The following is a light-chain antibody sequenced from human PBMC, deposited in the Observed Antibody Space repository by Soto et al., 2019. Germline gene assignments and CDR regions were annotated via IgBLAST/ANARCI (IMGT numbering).Light chain of an antibody. J-gene: IGKJ5*01. CDR2: GAS. Sequence: EIVLTQSPGTLSLSPGERATLSCRASQSVSSSYLAWYQQKPGQAPRLLIYGASSRATGIPDRFTGSGSGTEFTLSISSLQSEDGAVYYCQQRSNWPSITFGQGTRLEIK. CDR1: QSVSSSY. V-gene: IGKV3D-20*02. CDR3: QQRSNWPSIT.